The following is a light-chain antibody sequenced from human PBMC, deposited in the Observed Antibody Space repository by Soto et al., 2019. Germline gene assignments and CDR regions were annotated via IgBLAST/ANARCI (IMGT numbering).Light chain of an antibody. Sequence: QAVVTQPPSASGTPGQRVTISCSGSSSNIGSNTVNWYQQLPGTAPKLLIYSNNRRPSGVPGRFSGSKSGTSASLAISGLQSEDEADYYCAAWDDSLNGPVFGGGTKVTVL. CDR1: SSNIGSNT. CDR3: AAWDDSLNGPV. CDR2: SNN. J-gene: IGLJ2*01. V-gene: IGLV1-44*01.